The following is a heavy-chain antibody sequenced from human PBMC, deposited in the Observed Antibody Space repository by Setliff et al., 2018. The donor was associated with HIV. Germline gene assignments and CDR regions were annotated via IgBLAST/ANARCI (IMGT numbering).Heavy chain of an antibody. Sequence: PGGSLRLSCAASGFTFDDYAMHWVRQAPGKGLEWVSGISWNSGSIGYADSVKGRFTISRDNSKNTLYLQMNSLRAEDTAVYYCAKDRYYDSSGSPFDYWGQGTLVTVSS. V-gene: IGHV3-9*01. J-gene: IGHJ4*02. CDR1: GFTFDDYA. CDR2: ISWNSGSI. D-gene: IGHD3-22*01. CDR3: AKDRYYDSSGSPFDY.